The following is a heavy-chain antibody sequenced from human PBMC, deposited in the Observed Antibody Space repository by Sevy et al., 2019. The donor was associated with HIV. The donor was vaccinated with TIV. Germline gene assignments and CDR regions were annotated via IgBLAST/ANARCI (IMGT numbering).Heavy chain of an antibody. CDR2: INHSGST. D-gene: IGHD3-10*01. CDR3: AREKRITMVRGRKLYYMDV. V-gene: IGHV4-34*01. J-gene: IGHJ6*03. CDR1: GGSFSGYY. Sequence: SETLSLTCAVYGGSFSGYYWSWIRQPPGKGLEWIGEINHSGSTNYNPSLKSRVTISVDTSKNQFSLKLSSVTAADTAVYYCAREKRITMVRGRKLYYMDVWGKGTTVTVSS.